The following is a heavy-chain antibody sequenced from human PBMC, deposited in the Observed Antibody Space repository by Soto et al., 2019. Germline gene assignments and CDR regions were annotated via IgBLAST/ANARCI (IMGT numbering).Heavy chain of an antibody. CDR1: GYTFTSYG. D-gene: IGHD3-3*02. CDR2: ISAYNGNT. Sequence: QVQLVQSGAEGKKPGASVKVSCKASGYTFTSYGISWVRQAPGQGLEWMGLISAYNGNTNDAQKLQGRVTMTTDTSKRKAYMELRSLRSDDTAVYYCASDHSSLADPLGIDYWGQGTLVTVSS. J-gene: IGHJ4*02. CDR3: ASDHSSLADPLGIDY. V-gene: IGHV1-18*01.